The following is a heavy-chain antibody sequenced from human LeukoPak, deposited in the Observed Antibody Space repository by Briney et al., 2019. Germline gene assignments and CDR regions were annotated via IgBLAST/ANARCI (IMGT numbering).Heavy chain of an antibody. Sequence: PSETLSLNCTVSGGSISSTSLHGGWIRQPPGKGLEWIGSIHYSGNTYYNPSLKSPVTISVDTSKNQFSLKLTSVTAADTAVYYCAGRVGASIWTGMDLWGQGTLVTVSS. CDR3: AGRVGASIWTGMDL. CDR1: GGSISSTSLH. CDR2: IHYSGNT. D-gene: IGHD1-26*01. V-gene: IGHV4-39*01. J-gene: IGHJ5*02.